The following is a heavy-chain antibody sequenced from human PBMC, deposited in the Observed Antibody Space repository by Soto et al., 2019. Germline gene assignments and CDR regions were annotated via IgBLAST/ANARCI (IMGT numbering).Heavy chain of an antibody. Sequence: QVQLVESGGGVVQPGRSLRLSCAASGFTFSSYGMHWVRQAPGKGLEWVAVIWYDGSNKYYADSVKGRFTISRDNSKNTLFLQMNSLRAEDTAVYYCAREQWLVPPDRSFDYWGQGTLVTVSS. D-gene: IGHD6-19*01. CDR3: AREQWLVPPDRSFDY. J-gene: IGHJ4*02. CDR1: GFTFSSYG. CDR2: IWYDGSNK. V-gene: IGHV3-33*01.